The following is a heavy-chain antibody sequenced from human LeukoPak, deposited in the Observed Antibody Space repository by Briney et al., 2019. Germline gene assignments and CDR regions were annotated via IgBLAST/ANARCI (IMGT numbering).Heavy chain of an antibody. J-gene: IGHJ6*03. CDR2: IYSGGST. CDR3: ARAPWSTHDYYYMDV. CDR1: GFTVSSNY. V-gene: IGHV3-66*02. Sequence: GGSLRLSCAASGFTVSSNYMSWVRQAPGKGLEWVSVIYSGGSTYYADSVKGRFTISRDSSKNTLYLQMNSLRAEDTAVYYCARAPWSTHDYYYMDVWGKGTTVTVSS. D-gene: IGHD3-3*01.